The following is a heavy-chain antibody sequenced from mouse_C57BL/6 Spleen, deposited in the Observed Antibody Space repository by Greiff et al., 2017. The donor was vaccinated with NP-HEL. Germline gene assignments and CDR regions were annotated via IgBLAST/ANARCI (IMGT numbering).Heavy chain of an antibody. J-gene: IGHJ2*01. Sequence: EVKLQQSGPELVKPGASVKMSCKASGYTFTDYNMHWVKQSHGKSLEWIGYINPNNGGTSYNQKFKGKATLTVNKSSSTAYMELRSLTSEDSAVYDCASAHNYGSSYDFDYWGQGTTLTVAS. V-gene: IGHV1-22*01. D-gene: IGHD1-1*01. CDR1: GYTFTDYN. CDR2: INPNNGGT. CDR3: ASAHNYGSSYDFDY.